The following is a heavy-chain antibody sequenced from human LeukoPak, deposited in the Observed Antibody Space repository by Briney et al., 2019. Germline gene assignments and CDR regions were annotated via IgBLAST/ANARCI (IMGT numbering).Heavy chain of an antibody. CDR2: INPNSGGT. CDR1: GYTFTGYY. CDR3: ARAVVLVPAAMPADY. J-gene: IGHJ4*02. D-gene: IGHD2-2*01. V-gene: IGHV1-2*02. Sequence: ASVNVSCKASGYTFTGYYIHWVRQAPGQGLECMGWINPNSGGTNYAQKFQGRVTMTRDTSISTAYMELSRLRSDDTAVYYCARAVVLVPAAMPADYWGQGTLVTVSS.